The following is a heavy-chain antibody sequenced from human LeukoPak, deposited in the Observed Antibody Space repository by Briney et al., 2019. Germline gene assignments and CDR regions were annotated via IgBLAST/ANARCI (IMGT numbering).Heavy chain of an antibody. CDR3: AKRDYYDSTGYFPLFDY. Sequence: GGSLRLSCAASGFTFSSYAMAWVRQAPGKGLEWVSGISGDAVTIYYADSVKGRFTISRDNSKNTLYLQMSSLRAEDTAVYYCAKRDYYDSTGYFPLFDYWGQGTLVTVSS. CDR2: ISGDAVTI. D-gene: IGHD3-22*01. V-gene: IGHV3-23*01. CDR1: GFTFSSYA. J-gene: IGHJ4*02.